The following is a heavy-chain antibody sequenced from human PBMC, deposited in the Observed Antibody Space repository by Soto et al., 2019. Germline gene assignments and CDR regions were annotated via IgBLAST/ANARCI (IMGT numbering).Heavy chain of an antibody. CDR3: VRDGTKTLRDWFDP. J-gene: IGHJ5*02. CDR1: GASISGFY. Sequence: SETLSLTCTVSGASISGFYWSWIRKSAGKGLEWIGRIYATGTTDYNPSLKIRVMMSVDTSKKQFSLKLRSVTAADTAVYYCVRDGTKTLRDWFDPWGQGISVTGSS. D-gene: IGHD1-1*01. CDR2: IYATGTT. V-gene: IGHV4-4*07.